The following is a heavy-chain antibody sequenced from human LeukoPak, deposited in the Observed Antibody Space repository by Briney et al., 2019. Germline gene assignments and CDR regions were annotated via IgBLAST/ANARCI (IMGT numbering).Heavy chain of an antibody. V-gene: IGHV4-59*12. CDR2: IYYSGST. Sequence: SETLSLTCTVSGGSISSYYWSWIRQPPGKGLEWIGYIYYSGSTNYNPSLKSRVTISVDTSKNQFSLKLSSVTAADTAVYYCARGRYDYVWGSYRYMDLDYWGQGTLVTVSS. CDR3: ARGRYDYVWGSYRYMDLDY. D-gene: IGHD3-16*02. CDR1: GGSISSYY. J-gene: IGHJ4*02.